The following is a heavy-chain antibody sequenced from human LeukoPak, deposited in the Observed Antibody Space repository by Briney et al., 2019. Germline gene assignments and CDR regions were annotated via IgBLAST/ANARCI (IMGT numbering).Heavy chain of an antibody. V-gene: IGHV3-74*01. J-gene: IGHJ1*01. CDR3: ARDLGRDGYSSEYFQH. D-gene: IGHD5-24*01. CDR1: GFTFSNYW. Sequence: GGSLTLSCTTSGFTFSNYWMYWVRQAPGKGLMWVSRIMSDGTGITYTDSVEGRFTISRDNAKNTLYLQMNSLRAEDTAVYYCARDLGRDGYSSEYFQHWGQGTLVTVSS. CDR2: IMSDGTGI.